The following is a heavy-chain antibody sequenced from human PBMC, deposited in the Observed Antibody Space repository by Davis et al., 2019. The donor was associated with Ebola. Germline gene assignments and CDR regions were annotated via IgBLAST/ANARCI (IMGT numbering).Heavy chain of an antibody. CDR2: ITSSNTP. D-gene: IGHD3-22*01. CDR1: GFAVTNNY. V-gene: IGHV3-53*01. CDR3: VRDQRTSSYDSGAYFDF. J-gene: IGHJ4*02. Sequence: GESLKISCAASGFAVTNNYMAWVRQAPGKGLECVSVITSSNTPYYADSVKGRFTISRDNSKNTLYLQMNGLRAEDTAVYYCVRDQRTSSYDSGAYFDFWGQGTLVTVSS.